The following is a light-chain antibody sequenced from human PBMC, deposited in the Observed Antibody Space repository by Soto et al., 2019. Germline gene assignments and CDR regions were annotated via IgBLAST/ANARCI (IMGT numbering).Light chain of an antibody. Sequence: EIVLTQSTGTLSLSPGERATLSCRASQSVSSDYLSWYQQKPGQPPRLLIYGASYRATGIPDRFSGGGSGTDFTLTISRLEAEDFAVYYCQQYGSTPPVTFGGGTKVEIK. CDR2: GAS. V-gene: IGKV3-20*01. CDR1: QSVSSDY. CDR3: QQYGSTPPVT. J-gene: IGKJ4*01.